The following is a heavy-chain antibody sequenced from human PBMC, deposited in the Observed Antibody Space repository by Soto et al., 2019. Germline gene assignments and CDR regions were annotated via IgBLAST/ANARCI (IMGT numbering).Heavy chain of an antibody. V-gene: IGHV3-23*01. D-gene: IGHD2-2*01. CDR1: GFTFGSYA. J-gene: IGHJ6*03. CDR2: LGGNGFTT. CDR3: AKALRPSLNFFYYMDV. Sequence: EVQLLLSGGGLVQPGWSLRLSCVVSGFTFGSYAMSWVRQAPEKGPEWVAILGGNGFTTYYADSGKGRFTISGDKSKSTLFLQMNSLRPDDTGVYYCAKALRPSLNFFYYMDVWGRGTSVTVSS.